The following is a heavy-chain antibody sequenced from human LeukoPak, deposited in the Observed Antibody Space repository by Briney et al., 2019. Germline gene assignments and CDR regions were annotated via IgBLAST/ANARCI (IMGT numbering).Heavy chain of an antibody. D-gene: IGHD3-10*01. CDR3: ARLYGSGRPYYYYYMDV. V-gene: IGHV5-51*01. CDR2: IYPGDSDT. J-gene: IGHJ6*03. Sequence: GESLKISCKGSGYSFTSYWIGWVRQMPGKGLEWMGIIYPGDSDTRYSPSFQGQVTISADKSISTAYLQWSSLKASDTAMYYCARLYGSGRPYYYYYMDVWGKGTTVTISS. CDR1: GYSFTSYW.